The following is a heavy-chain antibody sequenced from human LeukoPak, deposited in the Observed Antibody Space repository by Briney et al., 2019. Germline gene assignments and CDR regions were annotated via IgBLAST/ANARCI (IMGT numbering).Heavy chain of an antibody. CDR2: INSSGGST. D-gene: IGHD3-3*01. CDR1: GYTFTSYY. V-gene: IGHV1-46*04. Sequence: GSLRLSCKASGYTFTSYYMHWVRQAPGQGLEWVGIINSSGGSTSYAQTVQGRVTMTRDTSTSTVYMDLSSLRAEDTAVYYCARDLVIDYCSGYSRYVDVWGKGPTVTVSS. J-gene: IGHJ6*03. CDR3: ARDLVIDYCSGYSRYVDV.